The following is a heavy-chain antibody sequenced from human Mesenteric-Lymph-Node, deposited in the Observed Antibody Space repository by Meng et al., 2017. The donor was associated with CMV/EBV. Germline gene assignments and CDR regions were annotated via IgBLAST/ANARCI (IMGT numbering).Heavy chain of an antibody. CDR1: GDSISSNNAA. D-gene: IGHD3-16*01. CDR3: AYFGDLPPLW. CDR2: AYYRSESYN. J-gene: IGHJ4*02. Sequence: QVHRQHAGPGLVRFSQTLSVNCTLSGDSISSNNAAWNWIRQSPSRGLEWLGRAYYRSESYNDYAVSVKSRISVNLDTSKNQLSLHLNFVTPEDTAVYYCAYFGDLPPLWWGQGTLVTVSS. V-gene: IGHV6-1*01.